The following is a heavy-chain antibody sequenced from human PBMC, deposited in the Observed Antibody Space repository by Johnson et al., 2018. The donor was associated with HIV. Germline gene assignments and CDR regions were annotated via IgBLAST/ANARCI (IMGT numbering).Heavy chain of an antibody. J-gene: IGHJ3*02. CDR2: ISYDGSDK. V-gene: IGHV3-30*03. CDR1: GFTFSSYG. Sequence: QVQLVESGGGLVKPGGSLRLSCAASGFTFSSYGMHWVRQAPGKGLEWVAVISYDGSDKYYADSVKGRFTISRDNAEHSLYLQMNSLRVEDTAVYYCARGGRSFDIWGQGAMVTVSS. CDR3: ARGGRSFDI.